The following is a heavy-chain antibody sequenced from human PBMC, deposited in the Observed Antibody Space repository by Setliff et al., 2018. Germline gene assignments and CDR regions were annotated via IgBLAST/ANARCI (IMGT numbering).Heavy chain of an antibody. J-gene: IGHJ6*02. V-gene: IGHV3-7*01. CDR1: GFTFSRYW. CDR3: ARDHVYGSQYYYYYYGMDV. D-gene: IGHD3-10*01. CDR2: IKQDGSEK. Sequence: GGSLRLSCAASGFTFSRYWMSWVRQAPGKGLEWVANIKQDGSEKYYVDSVKGRFTISRDNAKNSLYLQMNSLRAEDTAVYYCARDHVYGSQYYYYYYGMDVWGQGTKVTVSS.